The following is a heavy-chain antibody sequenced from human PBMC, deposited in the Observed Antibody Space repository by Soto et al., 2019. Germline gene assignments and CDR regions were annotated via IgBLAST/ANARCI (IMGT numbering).Heavy chain of an antibody. CDR2: IYWDDDK. CDR1: GFSLSTRGVG. CDR3: AHMRDDYGHFFDY. J-gene: IGHJ4*02. D-gene: IGHD4-17*01. Sequence: QITLKESGPTLVKPTQTLTLTCTVSGFSLSTRGVGVAWIRQPPGKALKWLALIYWDDDKRYSPSLEGRLTITKDTAKNQVVLRMTNMDPVDTATYFSAHMRDDYGHFFDYWGQGTLVSVSS. V-gene: IGHV2-5*02.